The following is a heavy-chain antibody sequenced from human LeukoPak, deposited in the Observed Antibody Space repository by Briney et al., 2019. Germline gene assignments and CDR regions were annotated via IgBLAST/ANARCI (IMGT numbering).Heavy chain of an antibody. CDR3: ARSNYDSSGTFDY. CDR1: GGTFSSYA. CDR2: IIPIFGTA. Sequence: SVKVSCKASGGTFSSYAISWVRQAPGQGLEWMGGIIPIFGTANYAQKFQGRVTITTDESTSTAYMELSSLRSEDTAVYYCARSNYDSSGTFDYWGQGTLATVSS. V-gene: IGHV1-69*05. J-gene: IGHJ4*02. D-gene: IGHD3-22*01.